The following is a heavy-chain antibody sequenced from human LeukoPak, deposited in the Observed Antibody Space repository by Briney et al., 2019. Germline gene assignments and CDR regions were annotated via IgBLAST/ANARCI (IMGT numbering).Heavy chain of an antibody. Sequence: PSQTLSLTCTVSGDSIYSGDYYWSWIRQPPGKGLEWIGYIYYSGSTYYNPSLKSRVTISVDTSKNQFSLKLSSVTAADTAVYYRAKYGSGYREDYWGQGTLVTVSS. D-gene: IGHD3-10*01. CDR2: IYYSGST. V-gene: IGHV4-30-4*01. CDR3: AKYGSGYREDY. CDR1: GDSIYSGDYY. J-gene: IGHJ4*02.